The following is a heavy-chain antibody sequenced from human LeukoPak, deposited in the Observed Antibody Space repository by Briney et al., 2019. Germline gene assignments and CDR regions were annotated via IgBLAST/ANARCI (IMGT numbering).Heavy chain of an antibody. CDR2: IYTSGST. V-gene: IGHV4-4*07. CDR1: GGSISSYY. CDR3: ARDQLSGSYSPWFDP. Sequence: SETLSLTCTVSGGSISSYYWSWIRQPAGKGLEWIGRIYTSGSTNYNPSLKSRVTMSVDTSKNQFSLKRSSVTAADTAVYYCARDQLSGSYSPWFDPWGQGTLVTVSS. J-gene: IGHJ5*02. D-gene: IGHD1-26*01.